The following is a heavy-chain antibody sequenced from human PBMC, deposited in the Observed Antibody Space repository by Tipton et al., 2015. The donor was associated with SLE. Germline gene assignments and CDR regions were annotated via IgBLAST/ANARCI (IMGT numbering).Heavy chain of an antibody. CDR2: IKSKTDGGTT. CDR3: SRGAGLHCTSNRCPYYYFGMDV. CDR1: GFTFSNAW. Sequence: GSLRLSCAASGFTFSNAWMTWVRQAPGKGLEWVGRIKSKTDGGTTDYAAPVKGRFTISRDDSKNSVSLQMNTLTTEDTAVYYCSRGAGLHCTSNRCPYYYFGMDVWDQGTTVTVSS. V-gene: IGHV3-15*01. D-gene: IGHD2-2*01. J-gene: IGHJ6*02.